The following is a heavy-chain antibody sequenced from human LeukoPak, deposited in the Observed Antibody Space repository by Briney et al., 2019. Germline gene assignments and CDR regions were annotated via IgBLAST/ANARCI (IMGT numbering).Heavy chain of an antibody. CDR2: VDHTGST. CDR3: ARGRVSSSTWYSTYYYYFYMDV. J-gene: IGHJ6*03. Sequence: ASETLSLTCSVSDGSITMYYWTWIRQPPGKGLEWIGYVDHTGSTNFNPSLNGRVSISRDTSKNLFSLRLRSVTAADTAVYFCARGRVSSSTWYSTYYYYFYMDVWGKGTTVTVPS. CDR1: DGSITMYY. V-gene: IGHV4-59*01. D-gene: IGHD4-11*01.